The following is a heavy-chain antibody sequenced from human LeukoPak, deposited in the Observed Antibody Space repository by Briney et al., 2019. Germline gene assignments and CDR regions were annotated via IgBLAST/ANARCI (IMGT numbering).Heavy chain of an antibody. V-gene: IGHV3-49*04. Sequence: PGGSLRLSCTASGFTFGDYAMSWVRQAPGKGLEWVGFIRSKAYGGTTEYAASVKGRFTISRDDSKSIAYLQMNSLKTEDTAVYYCTRDEGTVTTAYWGQETLVTVSS. CDR2: IRSKAYGGTT. CDR3: TRDEGTVTTAY. CDR1: GFTFGDYA. D-gene: IGHD4-17*01. J-gene: IGHJ4*02.